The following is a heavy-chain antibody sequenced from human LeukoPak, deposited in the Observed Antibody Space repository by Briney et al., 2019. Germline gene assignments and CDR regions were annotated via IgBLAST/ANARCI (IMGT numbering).Heavy chain of an antibody. Sequence: SVKVSCKASGGTFSSYAISWVRQAPGQGLEWMGGIIPIFGTAKYAKKLQGRVETTADKSTRTAYMELSSLRSEDTAVYYCARVGGAARDYYYYYMDVWGKGTTVTVSS. CDR3: ARVGGAARDYYYYYMDV. J-gene: IGHJ6*03. CDR1: GGTFSSYA. CDR2: IIPIFGTA. D-gene: IGHD6-6*01. V-gene: IGHV1-69*06.